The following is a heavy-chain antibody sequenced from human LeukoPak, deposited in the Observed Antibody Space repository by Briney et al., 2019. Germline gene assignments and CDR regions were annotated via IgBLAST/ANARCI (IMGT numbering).Heavy chain of an antibody. J-gene: IGHJ5*02. V-gene: IGHV4-4*07. CDR1: GGSISSYY. Sequence: SETLSLTCTVSGGSISSYYGSWIRQPAGKGLEWIGRIYTSGSTNYNPSLKSRVTISVDKSKNQFSLKLSSVTAADTAVYYCARERSYDFWSGHEYRYNWFDPWGQGTLVTVSS. D-gene: IGHD3-3*01. CDR2: IYTSGST. CDR3: ARERSYDFWSGHEYRYNWFDP.